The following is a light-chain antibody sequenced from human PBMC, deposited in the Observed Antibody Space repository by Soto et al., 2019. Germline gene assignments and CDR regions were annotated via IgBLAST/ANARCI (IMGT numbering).Light chain of an antibody. Sequence: EIVMTQSPATLSVSPGERATLSCRASQSVSKNLAWYQQKPGQAPRVLIYSASTRATGIPARFSGSGSGTEFTLTISSLQSEDSAVYYCQQYDDSLPLTFGGGTQVEVK. CDR2: SAS. CDR1: QSVSKN. V-gene: IGKV3-15*01. CDR3: QQYDDSLPLT. J-gene: IGKJ4*01.